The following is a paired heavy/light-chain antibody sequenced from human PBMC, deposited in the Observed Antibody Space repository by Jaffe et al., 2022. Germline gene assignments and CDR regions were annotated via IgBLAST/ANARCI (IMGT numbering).Heavy chain of an antibody. V-gene: IGHV7-4-1*02. D-gene: IGHD3-3*01. CDR3: ARDGGPHYDFWSGYYGVFSVWFDP. CDR2: INTNTGNP. CDR1: GYTFTSYA. Sequence: QVQLVQSGSELKKPGASVKVSCKASGYTFTSYAMNWVRQAPGQGLEWMGWINTNTGNPTYAQGFTGRFVFSLDTSVSTAYLQISSLKAEDTAVYYCARDGGPHYDFWSGYYGVFSVWFDPWGQGTLVTVSS. J-gene: IGHJ5*02.
Light chain of an antibody. CDR3: QQYNSYSST. J-gene: IGKJ4*01. CDR1: QSISSW. V-gene: IGKV1-5*03. Sequence: DIQMTQSPSTLSASVGDRVTITCRASQSISSWLAWYQQKPGKAPKLLIYKASSLESGVPSRFSGSGSGTEFTLTISSLQPDDFATYYCQQYNSYSSTFGGGTKVEIK. CDR2: KAS.